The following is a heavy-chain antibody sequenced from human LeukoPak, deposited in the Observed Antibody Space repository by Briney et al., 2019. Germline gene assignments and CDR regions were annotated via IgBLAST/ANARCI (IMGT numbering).Heavy chain of an antibody. CDR2: ITSSRGDI. Sequence: GGSLRLSCAASGFDFSGYTMTWVRQAPGRGLEWLSAITSSRGDIYYADSAKGRFTISRDNAKNLLYLQINSLRAEDTAVYYCTRVNGDSVDADYYYYMDVWGKGTTVTVSS. CDR3: TRVNGDSVDADYYYYMDV. V-gene: IGHV3-21*01. CDR1: GFDFSGYT. D-gene: IGHD2-21*02. J-gene: IGHJ6*03.